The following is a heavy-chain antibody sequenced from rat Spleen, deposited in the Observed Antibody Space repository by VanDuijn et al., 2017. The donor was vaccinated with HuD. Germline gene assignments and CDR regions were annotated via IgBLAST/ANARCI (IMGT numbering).Heavy chain of an antibody. CDR1: GFTFSTNW. CDR3: TGGGHSALNWFAY. J-gene: IGHJ3*01. CDR2: ITPDGGTT. V-gene: IGHV5-35*01. Sequence: EVQLVESDGGLVQPGGSLKLSCAASGFTFSTNWLNWIRQAPGKGLEWVASITPDGGTTYYPDTVKGRFVISKDNAKNTGTLQMNNLKSEDTAVYYCTGGGHSALNWFAYWGQGTLVTVSS. D-gene: IGHD3-3*01.